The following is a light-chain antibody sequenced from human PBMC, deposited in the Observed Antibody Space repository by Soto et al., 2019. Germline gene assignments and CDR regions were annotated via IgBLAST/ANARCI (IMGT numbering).Light chain of an antibody. CDR1: SSNIGAGYD. CDR3: QFYDSSLSGLV. J-gene: IGLJ2*01. V-gene: IGLV1-40*01. CDR2: GNS. Sequence: HSVLTQPPSVSGAPGQRVTISCTGSSSNIGAGYDVHWYQQLPGTAPKLLIYGNSNRPSGVPDRFSGSKSGTSASLAITGLQAEDEADYYCQFYDSSLSGLVFGGGTKLTVL.